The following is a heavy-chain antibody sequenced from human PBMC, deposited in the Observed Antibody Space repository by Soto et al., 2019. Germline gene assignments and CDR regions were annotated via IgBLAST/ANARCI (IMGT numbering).Heavy chain of an antibody. Sequence: PGGSLRLSCAASGFTFSSYGMHWVRQAPGKGLEWVAVISYDGSNKYYADSVKGRFTISRDNSKNTLYLQMNSLRAEDTAVYYCATRPTVTTPYYFDYWGQGTLVTVSS. J-gene: IGHJ4*02. V-gene: IGHV3-30*03. CDR3: ATRPTVTTPYYFDY. CDR1: GFTFSSYG. CDR2: ISYDGSNK. D-gene: IGHD4-17*01.